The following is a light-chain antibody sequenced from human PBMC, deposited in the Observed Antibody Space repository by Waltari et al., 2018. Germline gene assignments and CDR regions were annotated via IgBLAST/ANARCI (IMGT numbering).Light chain of an antibody. CDR2: RAS. CDR1: QTVGSSS. J-gene: IGKJ1*01. CDR3: QQHGTLPAT. Sequence: EIVLTQSTGTASLSPGERVTLSCRASQTVGSSSLAWYQQKPGQAPRLVIYRASRRDTGIPDRFSGSGSGTDFSLTISRLEPEDFAVYYCQQHGTLPATFGQGTKVEIK. V-gene: IGKV3-20*01.